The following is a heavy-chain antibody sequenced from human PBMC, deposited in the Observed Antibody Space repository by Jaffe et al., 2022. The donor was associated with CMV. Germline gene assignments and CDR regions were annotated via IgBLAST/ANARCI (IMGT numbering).Heavy chain of an antibody. Sequence: QLQLQESGPGLVKPSETLSLTCTVSGGSISSSSYYWGWIRQPPGKGLEWIGSIYYSGSTYYNPSLKSRVTISVDTSKNQFSLKLSSVTAADTAVYYCARHMKEGFWSGYPPAYYYYMDVWGKGTTVTVSS. V-gene: IGHV4-39*01. CDR1: GGSISSSSYY. CDR3: ARHMKEGFWSGYPPAYYYYMDV. CDR2: IYYSGST. J-gene: IGHJ6*03. D-gene: IGHD3-3*01.